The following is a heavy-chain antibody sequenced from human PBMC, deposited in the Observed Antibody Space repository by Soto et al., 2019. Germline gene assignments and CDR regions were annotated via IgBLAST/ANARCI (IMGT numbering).Heavy chain of an antibody. CDR2: ISWNSGSI. D-gene: IGHD3-3*01. CDR3: AKASPQYYDFWSGVYYFVY. J-gene: IGHJ4*02. V-gene: IGHV3-9*01. Sequence: PGGSLRLSCAASGFTFDDYAMHWVRQAPGKGLEWVSGISWNSGSIGYADSVKGRFTISRDNAKNSLYLQMNSLRAEDTALYYCAKASPQYYDFWSGVYYFVYWGQGTLVTVSS. CDR1: GFTFDDYA.